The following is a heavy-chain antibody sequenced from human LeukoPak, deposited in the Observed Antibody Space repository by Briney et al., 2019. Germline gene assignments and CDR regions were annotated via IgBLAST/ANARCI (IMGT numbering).Heavy chain of an antibody. CDR3: AKTSVGEGRIIGSGYFDN. J-gene: IGHJ4*02. CDR1: GFTFSNHA. CDR2: ISGSGTVT. D-gene: IGHD2-15*01. V-gene: IGHV3-23*01. Sequence: GGSLRLSCAASGFTFSNHAMNWVRQAPGKGLEWVSIISGSGTVTYYADSVKGRFTISRDNSKNTLYRQMNSLRAEDTAVYYCAKTSVGEGRIIGSGYFDNWGQGTLVTVSS.